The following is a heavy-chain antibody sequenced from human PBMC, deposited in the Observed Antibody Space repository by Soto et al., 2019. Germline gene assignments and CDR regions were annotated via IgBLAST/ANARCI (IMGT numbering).Heavy chain of an antibody. Sequence: PGGSLRLSCAASGFTFSSYIMNWVRQAPGKGLEWVSYISSSSSTIYYADSVKGRFTISRDNAKNSLYLQMNSLRDEDTAVYYWARDDYYDTSGYLALFDYWGQGTLVTVAS. D-gene: IGHD3-22*01. V-gene: IGHV3-48*02. CDR1: GFTFSSYI. J-gene: IGHJ4*02. CDR3: ARDDYYDTSGYLALFDY. CDR2: ISSSSSTI.